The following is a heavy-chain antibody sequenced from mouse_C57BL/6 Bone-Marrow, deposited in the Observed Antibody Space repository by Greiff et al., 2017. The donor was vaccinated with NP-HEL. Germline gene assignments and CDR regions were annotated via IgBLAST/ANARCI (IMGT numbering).Heavy chain of an antibody. Sequence: QVHVKQPGAELVKPGASVKLSCKASGYTFTSYWMHWVKQRPGQGLEWIGMIHPNSGSTNYNEKFKSKATLTVDKSSSTAYMQLSSLTSEDSAVYYCARPYDYEGTWFAYWGQGTLVTVSA. D-gene: IGHD2-4*01. CDR2: IHPNSGST. CDR3: ARPYDYEGTWFAY. J-gene: IGHJ3*01. V-gene: IGHV1-64*01. CDR1: GYTFTSYW.